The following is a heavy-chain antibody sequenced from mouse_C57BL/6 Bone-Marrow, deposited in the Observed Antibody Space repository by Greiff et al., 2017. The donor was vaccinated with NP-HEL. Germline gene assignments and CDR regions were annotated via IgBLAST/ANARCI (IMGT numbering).Heavy chain of an antibody. CDR2: IDPENGDT. Sequence: VQLQQSGAELVRPGASVTLSCTASGFNIEDDYMHWVKQRPEQGLEWIGWIDPENGDTEYASKFQGKATITADTSSNTADLQLSSLTSEDTAVYYWTTDYWGQGTTLTVSS. CDR1: GFNIEDDY. CDR3: TTDY. V-gene: IGHV14-4*01. J-gene: IGHJ2*01.